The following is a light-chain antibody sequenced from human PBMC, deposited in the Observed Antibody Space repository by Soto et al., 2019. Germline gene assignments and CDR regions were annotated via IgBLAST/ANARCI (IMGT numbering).Light chain of an antibody. CDR1: QSVSNY. Sequence: EIVMTQSPATLSLSPGERATLSCRASQSVSNYLAWYQQKPGQAPRLLIYDASNRATGIPARFSGSGSGTDFTLTIGRLEPEDFAVYFCQQRSHWPPITFGQGTRLEIK. V-gene: IGKV3-11*01. CDR3: QQRSHWPPIT. CDR2: DAS. J-gene: IGKJ5*01.